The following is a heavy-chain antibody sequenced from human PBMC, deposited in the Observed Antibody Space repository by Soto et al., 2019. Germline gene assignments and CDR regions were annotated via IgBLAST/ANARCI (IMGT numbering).Heavy chain of an antibody. CDR3: AREKSAVVVRYFDY. D-gene: IGHD3-22*01. J-gene: IGHJ4*02. CDR2: IYYSGST. V-gene: IGHV4-59*06. Sequence: PSETLSLTCTVSGGSISSYYWSWIRQHPGKGLEWIGYIYYSGSTYYNPSLKSRVTISVDTSKNQFSLKLSSVTAADTAVYYCAREKSAVVVRYFDYWGQGTLVTVYS. CDR1: GGSISSYY.